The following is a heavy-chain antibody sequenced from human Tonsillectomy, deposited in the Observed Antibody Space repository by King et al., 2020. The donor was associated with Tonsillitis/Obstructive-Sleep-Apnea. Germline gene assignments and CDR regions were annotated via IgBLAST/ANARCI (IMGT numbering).Heavy chain of an antibody. D-gene: IGHD3-10*01. Sequence: VQLVQSGGGLVQPGGSLRLSCAASGFTFSSYAMSWVRQAPGKGLEWVSAISGSGGSTYYADSVKGRFTISRDNSKNTLYLQMNSLRAEDTAVYYCAHYYYGSGSYYGHVDYWGQGTLVTVSS. J-gene: IGHJ4*02. V-gene: IGHV3-23*04. CDR2: ISGSGGST. CDR1: GFTFSSYA. CDR3: AHYYYGSGSYYGHVDY.